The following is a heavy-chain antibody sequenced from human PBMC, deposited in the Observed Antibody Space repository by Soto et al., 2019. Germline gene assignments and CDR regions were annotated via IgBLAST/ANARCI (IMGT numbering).Heavy chain of an antibody. CDR3: AREFTVINYYGMDV. V-gene: IGHV1-8*01. D-gene: IGHD4-4*01. CDR1: GYTFTSYD. J-gene: IGHJ6*02. CDR2: MNPNSGNT. Sequence: GASVKVSCKASGYTFTSYDINWVRQATGQGLEWMGWMNPNSGNTGYAQKFQGRVTMTRNTSISTAYMELSSLRSEDTAVYYCAREFTVINYYGMDVWGQGTTVTVSS.